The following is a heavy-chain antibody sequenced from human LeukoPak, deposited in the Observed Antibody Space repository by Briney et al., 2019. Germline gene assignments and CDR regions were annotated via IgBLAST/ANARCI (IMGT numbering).Heavy chain of an antibody. J-gene: IGHJ4*02. V-gene: IGHV4-39*01. CDR2: IYYSGST. Sequence: PSETLSLTCTVSGGSISSSSYYWGWIRQPPGKGLEWIGSIYYSGSTYYNPSLKSRVTISVDTSKNQFSLKLSSVTAADTAVYYCARDYYYDSSGFDYWGQGTLVTVSS. D-gene: IGHD3-22*01. CDR1: GGSISSSSYY. CDR3: ARDYYYDSSGFDY.